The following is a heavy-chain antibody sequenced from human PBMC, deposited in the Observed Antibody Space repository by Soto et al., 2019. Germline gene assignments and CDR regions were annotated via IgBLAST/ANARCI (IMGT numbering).Heavy chain of an antibody. J-gene: IGHJ3*02. Sequence: GASVKVSCKASGGTFSSYAISWVRQAPGQGLEWMGGIIPIFGTANYAQKFQGRVTITADESTSTAYMELSSLRSEDTAVYYCARDFTFCGGDCSYGADAFDIWGQGTMVTVSS. CDR2: IIPIFGTA. CDR3: ARDFTFCGGDCSYGADAFDI. CDR1: GGTFSSYA. V-gene: IGHV1-69*13. D-gene: IGHD2-21*02.